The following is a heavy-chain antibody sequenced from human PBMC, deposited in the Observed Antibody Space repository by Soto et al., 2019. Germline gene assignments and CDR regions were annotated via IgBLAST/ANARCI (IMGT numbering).Heavy chain of an antibody. J-gene: IGHJ3*02. CDR3: AKTANGWFSAFDI. D-gene: IGHD6-19*01. CDR1: GFTFSSYA. CDR2: ISGSGGTT. V-gene: IGHV3-23*01. Sequence: EVQLLESGGGLVQPGGSLRLSYAASGFTFSSYAMSWVRQAPGKGLEWVSAISGSGGTTYYADSVKGRFTFSIDNSKNTLYLQMNSLRAEDSAVYYCAKTANGWFSAFDIWGPGTMVTVSS.